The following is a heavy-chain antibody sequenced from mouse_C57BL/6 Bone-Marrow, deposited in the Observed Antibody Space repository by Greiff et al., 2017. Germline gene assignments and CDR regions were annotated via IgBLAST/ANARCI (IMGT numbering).Heavy chain of an antibody. CDR3: AREGYYYNYRAWFAY. J-gene: IGHJ3*01. CDR1: GFSLTSYG. D-gene: IGHD2-1*01. V-gene: IGHV2-2*01. CDR2: IWRGGST. Sequence: VQLQQSGPGLVQPSQSLSITCTVSGFSLTSYGVHWVRQSPGKGLEWLGVIWRGGSTAYNAAFISSLSISKANSTSNASFKMNSLQAEDTAIYYCAREGYYYNYRAWFAYGGQGTLVTVSA.